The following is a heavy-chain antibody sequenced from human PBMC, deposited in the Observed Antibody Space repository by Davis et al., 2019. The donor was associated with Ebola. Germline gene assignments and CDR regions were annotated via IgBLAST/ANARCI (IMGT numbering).Heavy chain of an antibody. CDR2: ISSSSSTI. CDR3: ARDRLLLWFGELLSERSNWFDP. CDR1: GFTFSSYT. J-gene: IGHJ5*02. Sequence: PGGSLRLSCAASGFTFSSYTMNWVRQAPGKGLEWVSYISSSSSTIYYADSVKGRFTISRDNAKNSLYLQMNSLRDEDTAVYYCARDRLLLWFGELLSERSNWFDPWGQGTLVTVSS. V-gene: IGHV3-48*02. D-gene: IGHD3-10*01.